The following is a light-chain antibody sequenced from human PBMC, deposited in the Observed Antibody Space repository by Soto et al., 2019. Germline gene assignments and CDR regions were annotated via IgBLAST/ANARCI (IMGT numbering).Light chain of an antibody. V-gene: IGLV2-11*01. CDR3: YSYAGSYTFYV. CDR2: DVS. J-gene: IGLJ1*01. Sequence: QSALTQPRSVSGSPGQSVTISCTGTSSDVGGYNYVSWYQQHPGKAPKLIIYDVSKRPSGVPDRFSGSKSVNTASLTISGLQAEYAADYYCYSYAGSYTFYVFGTGTKVTVL. CDR1: SSDVGGYNY.